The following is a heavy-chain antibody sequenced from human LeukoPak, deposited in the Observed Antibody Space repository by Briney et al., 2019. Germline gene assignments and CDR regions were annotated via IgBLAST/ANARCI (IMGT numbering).Heavy chain of an antibody. Sequence: GGSLRLSCAASGFSVSNNYMTWVRQAPGKGLEWVSVIYSGGRTYYADSVKGRFTISRDNSKNTLSLQMNSLRAEDTAVYYCAREEYGFDPWGQGTLVTVSS. CDR3: AREEYGFDP. D-gene: IGHD2-2*01. CDR2: IYSGGRT. CDR1: GFSVSNNY. J-gene: IGHJ5*02. V-gene: IGHV3-53*01.